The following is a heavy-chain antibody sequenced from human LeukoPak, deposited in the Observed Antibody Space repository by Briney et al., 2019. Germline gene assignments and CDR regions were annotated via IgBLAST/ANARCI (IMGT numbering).Heavy chain of an antibody. Sequence: ASVKVSCKASGYTFTSYYMHWVRQAPGQGLEWMGRINPNSGGTNYAQKFQGRVTMTRDTSISTAYMELSRLRSDDTAVYDWARGRPRLFGEGGNWFDPWGQGTLVTVSS. J-gene: IGHJ5*02. V-gene: IGHV1-2*06. CDR1: GYTFTSYY. CDR2: INPNSGGT. CDR3: ARGRPRLFGEGGNWFDP. D-gene: IGHD3-10*01.